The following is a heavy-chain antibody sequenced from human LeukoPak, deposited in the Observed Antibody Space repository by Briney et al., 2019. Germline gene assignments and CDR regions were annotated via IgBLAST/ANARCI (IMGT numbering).Heavy chain of an antibody. Sequence: GGSLRLSCIASGFTFSDYWMSWVRQAPGRRLEWVANIKQDGSEQYYANSVKGRFTVSRDNAKSSLSLQMNSLRPEDTVVYHCVTNRREFCSGRDCYSEKYTWFDPWGQGTLVTVSS. CDR1: GFTFSDYW. J-gene: IGHJ5*02. D-gene: IGHD2-21*02. V-gene: IGHV3-7*01. CDR2: IKQDGSEQ. CDR3: VTNRREFCSGRDCYSEKYTWFDP.